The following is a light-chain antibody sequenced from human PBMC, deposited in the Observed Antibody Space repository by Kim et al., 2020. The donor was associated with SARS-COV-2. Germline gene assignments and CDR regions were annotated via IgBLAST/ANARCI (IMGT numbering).Light chain of an antibody. V-gene: IGLV2-11*01. CDR1: SSDVGAYTH. J-gene: IGLJ2*01. CDR2: EVT. CDR3: CSFAGDFTWI. Sequence: GQSITISCSGSSSDVGAYTHVSWYQQHPGKAPQLLISEVTRRPSGIPGRFSGSKSCNTASLTISELQAEDEADYYCCSFAGDFTWIFGGGTQLTVL.